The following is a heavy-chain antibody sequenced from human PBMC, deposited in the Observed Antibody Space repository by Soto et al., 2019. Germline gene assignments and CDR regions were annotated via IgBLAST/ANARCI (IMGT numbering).Heavy chain of an antibody. CDR1: GDSISNGGFY. D-gene: IGHD1-20*01. CDR3: ARVGIGGNWFAP. J-gene: IGHJ5*02. Sequence: QVQLQESGPGLVKPSQTLSLTCTVSGDSISNGGFYYSWIRQHPGQGLEGVGHIFHSGSTLSNPSRKSRVTLSADTSKNLLFLKLTSVTAADTAIYYCARVGIGGNWFAPWGQGTLVTVSA. CDR2: IFHSGST. V-gene: IGHV4-31*03.